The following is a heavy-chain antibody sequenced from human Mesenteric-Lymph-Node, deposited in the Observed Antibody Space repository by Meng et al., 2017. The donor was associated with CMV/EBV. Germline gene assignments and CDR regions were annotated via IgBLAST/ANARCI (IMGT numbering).Heavy chain of an antibody. CDR1: GFTFDDYG. D-gene: IGHD3-3*01. J-gene: IGHJ6*02. V-gene: IGHV3-20*04. CDR3: ARDRGHDFWSGYHGLYYYGMDV. CDR2: INWNGGST. Sequence: GESLKISCAASGFTFDDYGMSWVRQAPGKGLEWVSGINWNGGSTGYADSVKGRFTISRDNAKNTLYLQMNSLRAEDTAVYYCARDRGHDFWSGYHGLYYYGMDVWGQGTTVTVSS.